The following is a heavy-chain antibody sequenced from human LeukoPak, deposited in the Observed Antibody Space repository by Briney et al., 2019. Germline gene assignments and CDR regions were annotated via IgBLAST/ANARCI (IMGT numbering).Heavy chain of an antibody. CDR1: GYTFTSYG. CDR2: ISAYNGNT. V-gene: IGHV1-18*01. J-gene: IGHJ6*02. CDR3: ARDVLRYFDWLSLYYYYYGMDV. D-gene: IGHD3-9*01. Sequence: GASVKVSCKAPGYTFTSYGISWVRQAPGQGLEWMGWISAYNGNTNYAQKLQGRVTMTTDTSTSTAYMELRSLRSDDTAVYYCARDVLRYFDWLSLYYYYYGMDVWGQGTTVTVSS.